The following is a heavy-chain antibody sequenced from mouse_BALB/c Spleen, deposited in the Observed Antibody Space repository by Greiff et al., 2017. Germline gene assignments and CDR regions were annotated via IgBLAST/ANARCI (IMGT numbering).Heavy chain of an antibody. J-gene: IGHJ1*01. CDR2: ISSGSSTI. CDR1: GFTFSSFG. D-gene: IGHD2-1*01. Sequence: EVQRVESGGGLVQPGGSRKLSCAASGFTFSSFGMHWVRQAPEKGLEWVAYISSGSSTIYYADTVKGRFTISRDNPKNTLFLQMTSLRSEDTAMYYCAREGYGNYVGYFDVWGAGTTVTVSS. CDR3: AREGYGNYVGYFDV. V-gene: IGHV5-17*02.